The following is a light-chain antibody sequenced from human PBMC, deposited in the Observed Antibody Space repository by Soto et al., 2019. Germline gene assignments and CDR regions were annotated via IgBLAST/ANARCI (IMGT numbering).Light chain of an antibody. CDR1: QGINTF. V-gene: IGKV1-9*01. J-gene: IGKJ1*01. CDR2: AAS. CDR3: QQLNSWT. Sequence: IQFTQSPSSLSSSVLERFTITCRASQGINTFLAWYQQKAGKAPKLLIYAASTLQSGVPSRFSGSGSGTDFTLTISSLQSEDFATYYCQQLNSWTFGQGTKVDI.